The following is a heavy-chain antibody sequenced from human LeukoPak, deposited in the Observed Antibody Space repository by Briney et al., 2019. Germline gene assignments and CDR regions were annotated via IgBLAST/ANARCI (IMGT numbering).Heavy chain of an antibody. V-gene: IGHV4-39*01. CDR2: IYYSGST. Sequence: PSETLSLTCTLSGGSISSSSYYWGWIRQPPGKGLEWIGSIYYSGSTYYNPSLKSRVTISVDTSKNQFSLKLSSVTAADTAVYYCARLNYDYVWGSYRFDYWGQGTLVTVSS. CDR3: ARLNYDYVWGSYRFDY. J-gene: IGHJ4*02. CDR1: GGSISSSSYY. D-gene: IGHD3-16*02.